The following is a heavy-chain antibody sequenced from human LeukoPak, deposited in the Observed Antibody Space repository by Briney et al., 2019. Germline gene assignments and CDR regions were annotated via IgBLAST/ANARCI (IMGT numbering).Heavy chain of an antibody. Sequence: SETLSLTCAVYGGSFSGYYWSWIRQPPGKGLEWIGEINHSGSTNYNPSLKSRVTISVDTSKNQFSLKLSSVTAADTAVYYCARGRPHFGPYYYYYMDVWGKGTTVTVSS. CDR2: INHSGST. CDR1: GGSFSGYY. CDR3: ARGRPHFGPYYYYYMDV. D-gene: IGHD3-10*01. V-gene: IGHV4-34*01. J-gene: IGHJ6*03.